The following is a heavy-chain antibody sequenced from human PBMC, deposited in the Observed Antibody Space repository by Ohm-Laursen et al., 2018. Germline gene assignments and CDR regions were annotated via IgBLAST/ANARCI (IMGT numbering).Heavy chain of an antibody. Sequence: SLRLSCAASGFTFSNYWMSWVRQAPGKGLEWVANIKQDGSEKYYVDSVTGRFTISRDNSKNTLYLQVNSLRAEDTAVYYCAKASIWTYFDYWGQGTLATVSS. CDR3: AKASIWTYFDY. J-gene: IGHJ4*02. V-gene: IGHV3-7*03. CDR1: GFTFSNYW. CDR2: IKQDGSEK. D-gene: IGHD3/OR15-3a*01.